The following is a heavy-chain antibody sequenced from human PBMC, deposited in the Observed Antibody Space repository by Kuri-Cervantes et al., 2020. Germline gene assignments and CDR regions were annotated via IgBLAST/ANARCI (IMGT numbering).Heavy chain of an antibody. D-gene: IGHD3-3*01. CDR2: IDPNSGGT. CDR3: ARGGLEWLDLFGWFDP. V-gene: IGHV1-2*04. CDR1: GGTFSSYA. Sequence: ASVKVSCKASGGTFSSYATSWVRQAPGQGLEWMGWIDPNSGGTNYAQKFQGWVTMTRDTSISTAYMELSRLRSDDTAVYYCARGGLEWLDLFGWFDPWGQGTLVTVSS. J-gene: IGHJ5*02.